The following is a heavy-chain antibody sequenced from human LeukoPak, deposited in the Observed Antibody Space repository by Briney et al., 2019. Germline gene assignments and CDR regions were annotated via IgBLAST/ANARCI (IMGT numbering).Heavy chain of an antibody. J-gene: IGHJ5*02. D-gene: IGHD3-3*01. V-gene: IGHV6-1*01. Sequence: SQTLSLTCVISGDSVSNNNAAWHWIRQSPSRGLEWLGRTYYRSKWYNDYAVSVKGRITINPDTSKNQFSLQLHSVTPEDTAVYYCAGDRPGGPFLDLGGQGPLVTAPS. CDR1: GDSVSNNNAA. CDR3: AGDRPGGPFLDL. CDR2: TYYRSKWYN.